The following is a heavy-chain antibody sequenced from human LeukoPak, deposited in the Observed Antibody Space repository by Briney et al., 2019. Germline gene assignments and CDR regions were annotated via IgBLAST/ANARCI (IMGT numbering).Heavy chain of an antibody. CDR1: GYSISSGYY. CDR3: GRRVFHDY. J-gene: IGHJ4*02. V-gene: IGHV4-38-2*01. CDR2: IYHSGST. D-gene: IGHD6-13*01. Sequence: PSETLSLTCAVSGYSISSGYYWGWIRQPPGKGLEWIGSIYHSGSTYYNPSLKSRVTISVDTSKNQFSLKLSSVTAADTAVYYCGRRVFHDYWGQGTLVTGSS.